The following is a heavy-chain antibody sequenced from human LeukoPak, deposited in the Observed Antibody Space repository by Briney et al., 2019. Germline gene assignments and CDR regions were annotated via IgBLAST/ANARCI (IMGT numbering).Heavy chain of an antibody. Sequence: PSETLSLTCTVSGGSVSSTSDFWSWIRQPPGKGLEWIGYIYYSGNTHYNPSLKSRVTISIDTSKNQFSLRLSSVTAADTAVYYCARGDPTVFYYWGQGTLVTVSS. CDR2: IYYSGNT. CDR1: GGSVSSTSDF. CDR3: ARGDPTVFYY. J-gene: IGHJ4*02. D-gene: IGHD4-17*01. V-gene: IGHV4-61*01.